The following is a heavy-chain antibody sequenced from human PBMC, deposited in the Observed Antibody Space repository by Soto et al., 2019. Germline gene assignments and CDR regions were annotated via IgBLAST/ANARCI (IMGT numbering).Heavy chain of an antibody. CDR1: GFTFSNAW. D-gene: IGHD3-22*01. CDR3: TTVGYYDSSGYYSSGDAFDI. CDR2: IKSKTDGGTT. V-gene: IGHV3-15*07. J-gene: IGHJ3*02. Sequence: GGSLRLSCAASGFTFSNAWMNWVRQAPGKGLEWVGRIKSKTDGGTTDYAAPVKGRFTISRDDSKNTLYLQMNSLKTEDTAVYYCTTVGYYDSSGYYSSGDAFDIWGQGTMVTVSS.